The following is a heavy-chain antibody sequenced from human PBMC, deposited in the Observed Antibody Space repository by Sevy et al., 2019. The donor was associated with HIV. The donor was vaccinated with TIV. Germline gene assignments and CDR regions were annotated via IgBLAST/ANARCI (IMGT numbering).Heavy chain of an antibody. CDR1: GFTFSSYN. CDR2: ISSSSNYI. CDR3: ARVVAYRSGGSCFPGYYDGMDV. Sequence: GGSLRLSCAASGFTFSSYNMNWVRQAPGKGLEWVSSISSSSNYIYYADSMKGRFTISRDNAKNSLYLQMNSLRAEDTAVYYCARVVAYRSGGSCFPGYYDGMDVWGQGTTVTVSS. D-gene: IGHD2-15*01. J-gene: IGHJ6*02. V-gene: IGHV3-21*01.